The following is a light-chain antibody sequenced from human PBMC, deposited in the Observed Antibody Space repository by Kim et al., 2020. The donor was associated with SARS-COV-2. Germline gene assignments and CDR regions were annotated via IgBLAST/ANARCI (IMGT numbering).Light chain of an antibody. J-gene: IGLJ2*01. V-gene: IGLV3-19*01. CDR3: DFRDTTGLQVP. CDR1: SLRIYY. Sequence: SSELTQDPAVSVALGQTVSITCQGDSLRIYYASWYQQKPGQAPPLVIYGNTNRPSGIPDRFSGSSSGTTASLTITGTQAEDEADYYCDFRDTTGLQVPFG. CDR2: GNT.